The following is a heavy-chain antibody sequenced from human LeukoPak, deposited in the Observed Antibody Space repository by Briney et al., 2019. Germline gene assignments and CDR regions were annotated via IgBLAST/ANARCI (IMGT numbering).Heavy chain of an antibody. Sequence: SEALSLTCTVSGGSVSSGSYYWSWIRQPPGKGLEWIGYIYYGGRTNYNPSHKNRVTISGNTSKNQISLKLISVTAADTAVYYCARSPGFDPWGQGTLVTVSS. CDR2: IYYGGRT. V-gene: IGHV4-61*01. CDR3: ARSPGFDP. J-gene: IGHJ5*02. CDR1: GGSVSSGSYY.